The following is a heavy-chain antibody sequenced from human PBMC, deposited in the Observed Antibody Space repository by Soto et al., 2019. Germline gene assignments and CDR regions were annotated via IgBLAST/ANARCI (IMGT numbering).Heavy chain of an antibody. J-gene: IGHJ6*02. Sequence: VQLVQSGAEVKKPGASVKVSCKASGYTFSRSGISWVRQAPGQGLEWMGWISTYNGDTNYAQKVQGRVTMTTDTSTSTAFMELMSLRSDDTAVYYCARSASVHYYYSGLDVWGQGTTVTVSS. CDR3: ARSASVHYYYSGLDV. V-gene: IGHV1-18*01. D-gene: IGHD4-17*01. CDR1: GYTFSRSG. CDR2: ISTYNGDT.